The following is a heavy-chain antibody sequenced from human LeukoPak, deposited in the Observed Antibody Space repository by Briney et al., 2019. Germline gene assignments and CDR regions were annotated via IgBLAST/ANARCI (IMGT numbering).Heavy chain of an antibody. D-gene: IGHD6-13*01. V-gene: IGHV1-69*05. Sequence: SVKVSCKASGGTFSSYAISWVRQAPGQGLEWMGRIIPIFGTANYAQKFQGRVTITTDESTSAAYMELSSLRSEDTAVYYCARDEVSSSWHDDRRLDYWGQGTLVTVSS. CDR3: ARDEVSSSWHDDRRLDY. CDR1: GGTFSSYA. CDR2: IIPIFGTA. J-gene: IGHJ4*02.